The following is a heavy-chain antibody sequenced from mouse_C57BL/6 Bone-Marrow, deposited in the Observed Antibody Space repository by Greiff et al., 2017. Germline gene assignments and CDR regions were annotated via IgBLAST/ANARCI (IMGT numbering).Heavy chain of an antibody. CDR2: INPNYGTT. Sequence: VQLQQSGPELVKPGASVKISCKASGYSFTDYNMNWVQQTQGKSLEWIGVINPNYGTTSYNQKFKGKATLTVDQSSSTAYMQLNSLTSEDSAVYYCARGYDYDYAMDYWGQGTSVTVSS. D-gene: IGHD2-4*01. V-gene: IGHV1-39*01. J-gene: IGHJ4*01. CDR3: ARGYDYDYAMDY. CDR1: GYSFTDYN.